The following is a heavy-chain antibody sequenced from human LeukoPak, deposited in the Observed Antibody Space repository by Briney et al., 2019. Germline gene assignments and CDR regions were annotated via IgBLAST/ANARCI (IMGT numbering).Heavy chain of an antibody. J-gene: IGHJ4*02. Sequence: SETLSLTCAVYGGSFSGYYWSWIRQHPGKGREWIGEINHSGSTNYNPSLKSRVTISVDTSKNQFSLKLSSVTAADTAVYYCARGRYCSSTSCAFDYWGQGTLVTVSS. CDR3: ARGRYCSSTSCAFDY. D-gene: IGHD2-2*01. CDR2: INHSGST. V-gene: IGHV4-34*01. CDR1: GGSFSGYY.